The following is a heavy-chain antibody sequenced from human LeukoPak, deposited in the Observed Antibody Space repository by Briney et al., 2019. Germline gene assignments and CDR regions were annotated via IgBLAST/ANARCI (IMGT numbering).Heavy chain of an antibody. D-gene: IGHD2-2*02. CDR1: GFTFSSYV. V-gene: IGHV3-23*01. CDR3: AKRWGNIVVVPAAINY. J-gene: IGHJ4*02. Sequence: PGGSLRLSCAASGFTFSSYVMSWVRQAPGKGLEWVSSIRGSGSTYYADSVKGRFTISRDNSKNTLYLQMNSLRAEDTAVYYCAKRWGNIVVVPAAINYWGQGTLVTVSS. CDR2: IRGSGST.